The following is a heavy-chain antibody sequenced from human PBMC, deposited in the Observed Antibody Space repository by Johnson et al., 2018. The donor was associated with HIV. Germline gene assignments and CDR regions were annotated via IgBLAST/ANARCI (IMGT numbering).Heavy chain of an antibody. V-gene: IGHV3-30*04. D-gene: IGHD6-13*01. J-gene: IGHJ3*02. CDR3: ARDGGYSSSWYKYAFDI. Sequence: QVQLVESGGGVVQPGRSLRLSCAASGFTFSSYAMHWVRQAPGKGLEWVAVISYDGSNKYYEDSVKGRFTISRDNSKNTLYLQMNSLRAEDTAGYYCARDGGYSSSWYKYAFDIWGQGTMVTVSS. CDR2: ISYDGSNK. CDR1: GFTFSSYA.